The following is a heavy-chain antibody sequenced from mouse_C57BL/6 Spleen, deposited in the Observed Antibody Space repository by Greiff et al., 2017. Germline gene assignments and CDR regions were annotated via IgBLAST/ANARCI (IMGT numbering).Heavy chain of an antibody. Sequence: EVKLMESGGGLVQPGGSLKLSCAASGFTFSDYGMAWVRQAPRQGPEWVAFISNLAYSIYYADTVTGRFTFSRENAKNTLYLEMSSLRSEDTAMYYCARQGLGQGNAMDYWGQGTSVTVSS. J-gene: IGHJ4*01. CDR3: ARQGLGQGNAMDY. CDR2: ISNLAYSI. D-gene: IGHD4-1*01. V-gene: IGHV5-15*01. CDR1: GFTFSDYG.